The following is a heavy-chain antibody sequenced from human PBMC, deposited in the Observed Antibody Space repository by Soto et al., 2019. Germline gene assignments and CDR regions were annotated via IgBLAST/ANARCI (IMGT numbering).Heavy chain of an antibody. CDR3: AKARCSSADCYVPDY. CDR2: ISGRGGSASP. CDR1: GFTFSTYT. D-gene: IGHD3-16*01. V-gene: IGHV3-23*01. Sequence: EVQLLESGGGLVQPGGSLRLSCVASGFTFSTYTMSRVRQAPGKGLEWVSVISGRGGSASPSYADSVQGRFSISRDNAKNTLYLQMNSLRGEDTAMYYCAKARCSSADCYVPDYWGQGTLVTVSS. J-gene: IGHJ4*02.